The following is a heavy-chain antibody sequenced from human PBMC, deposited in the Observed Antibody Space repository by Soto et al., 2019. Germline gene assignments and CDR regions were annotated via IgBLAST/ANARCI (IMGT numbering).Heavy chain of an antibody. V-gene: IGHV4-31*03. CDR2: IYYSGST. CDR3: ARGPDDYGDYDNWFDP. D-gene: IGHD4-17*01. J-gene: IGHJ5*02. CDR1: GGSISSGGYY. Sequence: QVQLQESGPGLVKPSQTLSLTCTVSGGSISSGGYYWSWIRQHPGKGLEWIGYIYYSGSTYYNPSLKSRVTTSVDTSKNQFSLKLSSVTAADTAVYYCARGPDDYGDYDNWFDPWGQGTLVTVSS.